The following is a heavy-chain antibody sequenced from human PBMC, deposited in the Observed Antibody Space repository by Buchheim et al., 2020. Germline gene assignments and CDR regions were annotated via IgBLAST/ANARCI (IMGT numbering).Heavy chain of an antibody. D-gene: IGHD3-9*01. V-gene: IGHV4-39*01. CDR1: GGSISSSSSY. CDR3: ARLTGGPDHFDY. J-gene: IGHJ4*02. CDR2: MYYSGSP. Sequence: QLQLQESCPGLVKPSETLSLTCTVSGGSISSSSSYWGWIRQPPGKGLEWIGSMYYSGSPYYNPSLKSRFTISVDTSKNQFSLRLSSVTAADTAEYYCARLTGGPDHFDYWGQGTL.